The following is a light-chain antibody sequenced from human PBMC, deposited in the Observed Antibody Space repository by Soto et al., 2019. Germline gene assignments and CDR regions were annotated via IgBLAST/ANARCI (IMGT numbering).Light chain of an antibody. Sequence: EIVMTQSPTTLSVSPGVRVTLSCRASQSINTNLAWYRQKPGQAPRLLIYGASTRATGIPVRFSGSGSGTEFTLTISSLQSEDFAVYYCQQYDNWPPAWTFGQGTKVEIK. CDR3: QQYDNWPPAWT. J-gene: IGKJ1*01. CDR1: QSINTN. CDR2: GAS. V-gene: IGKV3-15*01.